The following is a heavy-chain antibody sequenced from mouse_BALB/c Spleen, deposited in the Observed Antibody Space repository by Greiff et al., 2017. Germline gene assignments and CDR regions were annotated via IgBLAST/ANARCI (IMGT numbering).Heavy chain of an antibody. Sequence: QVQLKQSGAELVRPGTSVKISCKASGYTFTNYWLGWVKQRPGHGLEWIGDIYPGGGYTNYNEKFKGKATLTADTSSSTAYMQLSSLTSEDSAVYFCAREGRRRYYAMDYWGQGTSVTVSS. J-gene: IGHJ4*01. CDR1: GYTFTNYW. CDR2: IYPGGGYT. D-gene: IGHD2-12*01. CDR3: AREGRRRYYAMDY. V-gene: IGHV1-63*02.